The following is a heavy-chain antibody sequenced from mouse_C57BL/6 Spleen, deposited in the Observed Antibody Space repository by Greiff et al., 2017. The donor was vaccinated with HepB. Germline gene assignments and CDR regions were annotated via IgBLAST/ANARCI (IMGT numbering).Heavy chain of an antibody. Sequence: LQESGPELVKPGASVKISCKASGYAFSSSWMNWVKQRPGKGLEWIGRIYPGDGDTNYNGKFKGKATLTADKSSSTAYMQLSSLTSEDSAVYFCARRGTYYSNYGAMDYWGQGTSVTVSS. CDR3: ARRGTYYSNYGAMDY. CDR1: GYAFSSSW. V-gene: IGHV1-82*01. J-gene: IGHJ4*01. CDR2: IYPGDGDT. D-gene: IGHD2-5*01.